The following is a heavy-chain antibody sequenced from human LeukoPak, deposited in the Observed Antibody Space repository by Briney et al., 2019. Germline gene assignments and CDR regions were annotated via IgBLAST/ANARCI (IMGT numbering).Heavy chain of an antibody. Sequence: GGPLRLSCAASGFTFSAYGMRCVRQAPGKGLEWVSAMSGSGGMTYYADFVKGRFSISRDNSKNTLHLQMNSLRAEDTAVYYCAKGAMRDYDGSGYNYFDYWGQGTPVTVSS. V-gene: IGHV3-23*01. D-gene: IGHD3-22*01. CDR3: AKGAMRDYDGSGYNYFDY. CDR2: MSGSGGMT. J-gene: IGHJ4*02. CDR1: GFTFSAYG.